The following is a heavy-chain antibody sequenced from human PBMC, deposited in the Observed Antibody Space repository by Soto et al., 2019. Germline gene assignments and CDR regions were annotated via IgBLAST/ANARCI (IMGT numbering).Heavy chain of an antibody. V-gene: IGHV3-53*04. CDR1: GFAVRHNY. D-gene: IGHD3-10*01. CDR3: ARKTDSLPSGGEV. Sequence: EVQLVESGGGLVQPGGSLRLSCTASGFAVRHNYMTWVRQAPGKGLEWVSLIYSGGDTAYADSVKVRFTISRHTSQNTLYLQMNSLRAEGTAVYYWARKTDSLPSGGEVWGKGTAVTVSS. CDR2: IYSGGDT. J-gene: IGHJ6*04.